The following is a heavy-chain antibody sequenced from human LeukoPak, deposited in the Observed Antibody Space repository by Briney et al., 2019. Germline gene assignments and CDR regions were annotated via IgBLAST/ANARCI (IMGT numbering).Heavy chain of an antibody. V-gene: IGHV3-7*03. Sequence: GRSLRLSCVASGFTFGKYWMSWVRQAPGKGLEWVANIKLDGSEKNYVDSVKGRFTISRDNTKNSLYLQMNSLRAENTAVYYCAKSVALSEFDYWGQGTLVTVSS. J-gene: IGHJ4*02. CDR2: IKLDGSEK. CDR3: AKSVALSEFDY. D-gene: IGHD5/OR15-5a*01. CDR1: GFTFGKYW.